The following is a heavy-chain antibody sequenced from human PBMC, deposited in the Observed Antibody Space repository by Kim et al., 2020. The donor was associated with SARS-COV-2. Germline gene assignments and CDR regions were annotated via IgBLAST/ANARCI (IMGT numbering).Heavy chain of an antibody. J-gene: IGHJ4*02. CDR2: IKSKTDGGTT. CDR1: GFTFSNAW. CDR3: TTGLIDGSGKISGY. V-gene: IGHV3-15*01. D-gene: IGHD3-10*01. Sequence: GGSLRLSCAASGFTFSNAWMSWVRQAPVKGLEWVGRIKSKTDGGTTDYAAPVKGRFTISRDDSKNTLYLQMNSLKTEDTAVYYCTTGLIDGSGKISGYWGQGTLVTVSS.